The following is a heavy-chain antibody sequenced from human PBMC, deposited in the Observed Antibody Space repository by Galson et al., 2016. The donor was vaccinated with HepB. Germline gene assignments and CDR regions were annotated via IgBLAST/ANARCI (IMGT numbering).Heavy chain of an antibody. V-gene: IGHV1-69*13. CDR2: IIPIFGTA. CDR1: GGTFSSYA. D-gene: IGHD1-26*01. CDR3: PRDGGDIVGATGRFDP. J-gene: IGHJ5*02. Sequence: SVKVSCKASGGTFSSYAISWVRQAPGQGLEWMGGIIPIFGTANYAQKFQGRVTITADESTSTAYMELSSLRSEDTAVYYCPRDGGDIVGATGRFDPWGQGTLVTVSS.